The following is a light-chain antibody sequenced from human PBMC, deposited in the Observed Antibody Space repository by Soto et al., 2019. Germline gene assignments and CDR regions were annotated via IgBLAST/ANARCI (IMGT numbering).Light chain of an antibody. J-gene: IGKJ1*01. CDR2: GAS. V-gene: IGKV3-20*01. CDR1: QSVSSNY. Sequence: EVMLTQSPGTLSLSPGERATLSCRASQSVSSNYVAWYQQQSGQAPRLLSYGASNRATGIPDRFSGRGSGTDSTLSIRRLEREDFAVYCCQQDDTSPRTFGQGTKVEFK. CDR3: QQDDTSPRT.